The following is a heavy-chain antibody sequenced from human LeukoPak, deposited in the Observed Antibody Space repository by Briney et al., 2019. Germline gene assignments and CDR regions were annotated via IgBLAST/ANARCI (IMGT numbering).Heavy chain of an antibody. Sequence: ASVKVSCKASGGTFNHFGINWWRQPPGQGLNGLERIIPVPDSAKYAPKIQDRVTITADKSTSTAYMELNSLRSEDTAVYFCARDSGRPPTSFDYWGQGTLVTVSS. CDR3: ARDSGRPPTSFDY. J-gene: IGHJ4*02. D-gene: IGHD1-1*01. CDR2: IIPVPDSA. CDR1: GGTFNHFG. V-gene: IGHV1-69*04.